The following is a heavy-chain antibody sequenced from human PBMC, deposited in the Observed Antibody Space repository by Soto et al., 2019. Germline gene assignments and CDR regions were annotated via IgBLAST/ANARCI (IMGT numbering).Heavy chain of an antibody. Sequence: PSETLSLTCTVSGGSISSYYWSWIRQPPGKGLEWIGYIYYSGSTNYNPSLKSRVTISVDTSKNQFSLKLSSVTAADTAVYYCARGDSLRFLEWLPPYYFDYWGQGTLVTVSS. CDR1: GGSISSYY. V-gene: IGHV4-59*01. CDR3: ARGDSLRFLEWLPPYYFDY. D-gene: IGHD3-3*01. J-gene: IGHJ4*02. CDR2: IYYSGST.